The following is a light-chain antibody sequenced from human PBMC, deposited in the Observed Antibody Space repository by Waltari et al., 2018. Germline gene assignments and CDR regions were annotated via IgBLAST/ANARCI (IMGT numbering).Light chain of an antibody. Sequence: QSVLTQPPSASGTPGQTVTISCSGSSSNIGTNSVNWYQQFPGQAPKLLIYRSSARPSGGPGRFSGSSSGPSASLAISGLQSEDEAEYYCATWDDTLDIYVFGAGTRLTVL. CDR2: RSS. CDR1: SSNIGTNS. V-gene: IGLV1-44*01. CDR3: ATWDDTLDIYV. J-gene: IGLJ1*01.